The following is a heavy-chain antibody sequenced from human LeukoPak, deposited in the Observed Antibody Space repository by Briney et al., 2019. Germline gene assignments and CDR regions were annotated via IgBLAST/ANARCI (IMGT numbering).Heavy chain of an antibody. CDR3: ASYYDFWSGPYFDY. Sequence: SETLSLTCAVSGGSISSGGYYWSWIRQHPGKGLEWIGYIYYSGSTYYNPSLKSRVTISVDTSKNQFSLKLSSVTAADTAVYYCASYYDFWSGPYFDYWGQGTLVTVSS. CDR2: IYYSGST. J-gene: IGHJ4*02. V-gene: IGHV4-31*11. CDR1: GGSISSGGYY. D-gene: IGHD3-3*01.